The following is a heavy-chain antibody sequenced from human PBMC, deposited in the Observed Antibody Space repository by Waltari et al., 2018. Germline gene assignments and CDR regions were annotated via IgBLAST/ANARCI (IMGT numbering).Heavy chain of an antibody. J-gene: IGHJ5*02. Sequence: EAQLVESGGGLVKPGGSLRLSCAASGFTFSAHSMHWVRQAPGKGLGGVSSIGGKILDIFYPDSVKGRFRISGDNANNLLFLDMDSLGGDDTATYYCAREVMLVGASNWFDPWGQGTLVTVTS. CDR3: AREVMLVGASNWFDP. CDR2: IGGKILDI. CDR1: GFTFSAHS. V-gene: IGHV3-21*06. D-gene: IGHD3-16*01.